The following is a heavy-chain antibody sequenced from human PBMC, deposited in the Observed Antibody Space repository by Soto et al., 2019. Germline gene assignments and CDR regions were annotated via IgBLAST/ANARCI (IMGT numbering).Heavy chain of an antibody. D-gene: IGHD2-21*02. CDR2: INHSGTI. Sequence: QLQLQESGSGLVKASQTLSLSCAVSGGSVNSAGYSWSWIRQPPGKGLEWIGEINHSGTINFNPSLKSRLTISLDTSKKHFSLKLSSVTDADTAAYYCARADRTLVTSYSLDVWGQGTTVTVSS. CDR1: GGSVNSAGYS. V-gene: IGHV4-30-2*01. CDR3: ARADRTLVTSYSLDV. J-gene: IGHJ6*02.